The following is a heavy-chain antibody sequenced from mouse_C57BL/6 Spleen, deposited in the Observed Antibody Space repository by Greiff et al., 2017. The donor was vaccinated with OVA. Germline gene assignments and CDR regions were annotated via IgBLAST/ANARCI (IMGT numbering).Heavy chain of an antibody. CDR1: GYAFSSYW. CDR2: IYPGDGDT. CDR3: AREATVVANPCAY. V-gene: IGHV1-80*01. D-gene: IGHD1-1*01. J-gene: IGHJ3*01. Sequence: QVQLQQSGAELVKPGASVKISCKASGYAFSSYWMNWVKQRPGKGLEWIGQIYPGDGDTNYNGKFKGKATLTADKSSSTAYMQLSSLTSEDSAVDFCAREATVVANPCAYWGQGTLVTVSA.